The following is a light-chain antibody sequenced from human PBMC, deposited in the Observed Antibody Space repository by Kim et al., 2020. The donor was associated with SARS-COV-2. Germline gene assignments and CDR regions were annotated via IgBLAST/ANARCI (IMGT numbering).Light chain of an antibody. J-gene: IGLJ1*01. CDR1: KLGNKY. CDR2: RDN. Sequence: VAPGQTASITCSGDKLGNKYASWYQQKPGQSPVVVIFRDNRRPSGIPERFSGSNSGNTATLTISGTQAMDEADYYCQAWDSSIYVFGTGTKVTVL. CDR3: QAWDSSIYV. V-gene: IGLV3-1*01.